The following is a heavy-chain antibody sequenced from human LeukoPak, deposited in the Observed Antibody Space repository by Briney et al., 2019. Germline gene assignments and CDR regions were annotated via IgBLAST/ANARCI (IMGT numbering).Heavy chain of an antibody. V-gene: IGHV4-34*01. CDR3: ARGFPPGSGSRGSHAFDV. CDR1: EMSFSAYY. Sequence: SETLSLTCAVSEMSFSAYYWNWIRQSPGKGLEWIGEINYGGSTKYTPSLEGRGTILIDTSKNQFSLKLTSVTAADTAVYYCARGFPPGSGSRGSHAFDVWGQGAMVTVSS. D-gene: IGHD6-19*01. J-gene: IGHJ3*01. CDR2: INYGGST.